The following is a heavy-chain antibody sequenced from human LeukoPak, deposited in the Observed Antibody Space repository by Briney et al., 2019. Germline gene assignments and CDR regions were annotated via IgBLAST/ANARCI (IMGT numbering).Heavy chain of an antibody. CDR1: GYTFTSYG. D-gene: IGHD3-22*01. CDR2: IIPIFGTA. CDR3: ATEGYYDSSGYYTDY. J-gene: IGHJ4*02. V-gene: IGHV1-69*13. Sequence: GASVKVSCKASGYTFTSYGISWVRQAPGQGLEWMGGIIPIFGTANYAQKFQGRVTITADESTSTAYMELSSLRSEDTAVYYCATEGYYDSSGYYTDYWGPGTLVTVSS.